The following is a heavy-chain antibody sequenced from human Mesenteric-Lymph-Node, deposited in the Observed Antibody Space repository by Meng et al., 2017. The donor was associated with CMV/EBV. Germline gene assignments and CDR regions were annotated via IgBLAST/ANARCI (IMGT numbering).Heavy chain of an antibody. CDR2: MNPNSGNT. V-gene: IGHV1-8*02. D-gene: IGHD2-2*01. J-gene: IGHJ6*02. CDR3: ARGRIVVVPAAIPYYYYYYGMDV. Sequence: ASVKVSCKASGGTFSSYSISWVRQATGQGLEWMGWMNPNSGNTGYAQKFQGRVTMTRNTSISTAYMELSSLRSEDTAVYYCARGRIVVVPAAIPYYYYYYGMDVWGQGNTVTVSS. CDR1: GGTFSSYS.